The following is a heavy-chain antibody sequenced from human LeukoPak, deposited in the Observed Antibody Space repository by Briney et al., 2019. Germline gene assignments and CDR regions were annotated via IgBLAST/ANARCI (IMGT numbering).Heavy chain of an antibody. D-gene: IGHD2-8*01. CDR3: ARGSTNFWRYYFDY. V-gene: IGHV3-30*02. Sequence: GGSLRLSCAASGFTFSTYGMHWVRQAPGKGLEWVSFIRYDGTNKYYADSVKGRFTISRDNSKNTLYLQMGSLRAEDMAVYYCARGSTNFWRYYFDYWGQGTLVTVSS. J-gene: IGHJ4*02. CDR2: IRYDGTNK. CDR1: GFTFSTYG.